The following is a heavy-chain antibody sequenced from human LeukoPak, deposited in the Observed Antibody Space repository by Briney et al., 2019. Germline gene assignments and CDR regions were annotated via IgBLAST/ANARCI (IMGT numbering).Heavy chain of an antibody. Sequence: ASVKVSCKASGYTFTGYYMHWVRQAPGQGLEWMGWINPNSGGTNYAQKSQGRVTMTRETTTSTPYLELSRLRSDDTAGYYCAIRCGIYGVALKGFDPWGQGTLVTVSS. V-gene: IGHV1-2*02. D-gene: IGHD3-3*01. CDR2: INPNSGGT. CDR3: AIRCGIYGVALKGFDP. CDR1: GYTFTGYY. J-gene: IGHJ5*02.